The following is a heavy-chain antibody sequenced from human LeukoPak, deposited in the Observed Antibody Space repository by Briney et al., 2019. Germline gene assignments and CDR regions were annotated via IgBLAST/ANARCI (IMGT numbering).Heavy chain of an antibody. J-gene: IGHJ4*02. V-gene: IGHV4-59*08. D-gene: IGHD6-19*01. Sequence: SETLSLTCTVSGDSISSYYWSWIRQPPGKGLEWIGYIYYSGSTNYNPSLKSRVTISVDTSKNQFSLKLSSVTAADTAVYYCASIAVAGIIDYWGQGTLVTVSS. CDR2: IYYSGST. CDR3: ASIAVAGIIDY. CDR1: GDSISSYY.